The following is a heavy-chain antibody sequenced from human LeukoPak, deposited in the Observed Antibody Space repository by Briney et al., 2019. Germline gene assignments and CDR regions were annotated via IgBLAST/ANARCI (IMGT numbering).Heavy chain of an antibody. D-gene: IGHD3-10*01. J-gene: IGHJ6*02. V-gene: IGHV3-30*12. CDR1: GFTFSSYG. Sequence: PGGSLRLSCAASGFTFSSYGMHWVRQAPGKGLEWVTYLSYDGVNAFYADSVKGRFTISRDTAGGTVSLQMDNLRVEDTAVYYCARGGRRDGTVSTYYFYAMDVWGQGTAVTVSS. CDR3: ARGGRRDGTVSTYYFYAMDV. CDR2: LSYDGVNA.